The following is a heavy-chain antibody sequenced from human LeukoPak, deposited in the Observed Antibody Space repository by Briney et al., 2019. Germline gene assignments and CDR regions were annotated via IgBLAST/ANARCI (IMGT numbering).Heavy chain of an antibody. V-gene: IGHV1-2*02. CDR1: GYTFTGYY. CDR2: INPNSGGT. CDR3: ARAGSSGYYPHY. J-gene: IGHJ4*02. D-gene: IGHD3-22*01. Sequence: ASVKVSCKASGYTFTGYYMHWVRQAPGQGLEWMGWINPNSGGTNYAQKFQGRVTMTRDTSISTAYMELSSLRSEDTAVYYCARAGSSGYYPHYWGQGTLVTVSS.